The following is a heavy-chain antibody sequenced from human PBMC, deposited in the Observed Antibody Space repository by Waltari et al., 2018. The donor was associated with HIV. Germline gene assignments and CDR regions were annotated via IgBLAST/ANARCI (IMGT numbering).Heavy chain of an antibody. CDR3: ASNRHYYDSSAYHHYGMDV. Sequence: QVQLVQSGAEVKKPGASVKVSCKASGYSFINYDINWVRQATGQGLEWMGWMNRSRRNTGYAQKFQGRVTRTRDTSINTAYMELTSLRSEDTAVYYCASNRHYYDSSAYHHYGMDVWGQGTTVTVSS. V-gene: IGHV1-8*01. D-gene: IGHD3-22*01. CDR2: MNRSRRNT. CDR1: GYSFINYD. J-gene: IGHJ6*02.